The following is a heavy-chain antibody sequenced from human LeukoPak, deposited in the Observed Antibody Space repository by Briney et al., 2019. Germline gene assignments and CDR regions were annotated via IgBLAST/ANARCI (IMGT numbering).Heavy chain of an antibody. CDR1: GYTFTGYY. CDR3: ARSFSRAGYSGSYGDY. J-gene: IGHJ4*02. Sequence: PWASVKVSCKASGYTFTGYYMHWVRQAPGQGLEWMGWINPNSGGTNYAQKFQGRVTMTRDTSISTAYMELSRLRSDDTAVYYCARSFSRAGYSGSYGDYWGQGTLVTVSS. V-gene: IGHV1-2*02. CDR2: INPNSGGT. D-gene: IGHD1-26*01.